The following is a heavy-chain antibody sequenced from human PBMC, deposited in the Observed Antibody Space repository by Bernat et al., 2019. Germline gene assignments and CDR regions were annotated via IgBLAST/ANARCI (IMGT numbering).Heavy chain of an antibody. V-gene: IGHV4-39*01. J-gene: IGHJ6*02. D-gene: IGHD6-13*01. CDR2: IYYSGST. Sequence: QLQLQESGPGLVKPSETLSLTCTVSGGSISSSSYYWGWIRQPPGKGLEWIGSIYYSGSTYYNPSLKSRVTISVDTSKNQFSLKLSSVTAADTAVYYCAKTYSSSWPPRFGMDVWGQGTTVTVSS. CDR1: GGSISSSSYY. CDR3: AKTYSSSWPPRFGMDV.